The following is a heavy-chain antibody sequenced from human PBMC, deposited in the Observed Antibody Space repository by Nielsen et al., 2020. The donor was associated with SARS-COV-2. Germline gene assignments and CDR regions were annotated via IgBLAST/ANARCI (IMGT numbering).Heavy chain of an antibody. V-gene: IGHV3-48*01. J-gene: IGHJ6*02. CDR1: GFTFSSDS. Sequence: GESLKISCAASGFTFSSDSMNWVRQAPGKGLEWVSYISSSSSTIYYADSVKGRFTISRDNAKNSLYLQMNSLRAEDTAVYYCARVTMAYGMDVWGQGTTVTVSS. CDR2: ISSSSSTI. D-gene: IGHD3-10*01. CDR3: ARVTMAYGMDV.